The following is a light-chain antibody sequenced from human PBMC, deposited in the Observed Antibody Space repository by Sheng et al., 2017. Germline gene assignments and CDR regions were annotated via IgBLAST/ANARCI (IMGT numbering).Light chain of an antibody. CDR3: QQYDKWPLT. CDR1: QYISNF. Sequence: VLTQSPATLSLSPGERVTLFCRASQYISNFVAWYQHRPGQGPRLLIHDASNRATGVPGRLSGSGSGTEFTLTISSLQSEDFAVYYCQQYDKWPLTFGGGTKVEIK. V-gene: IGKV3-11*01. CDR2: DAS. J-gene: IGKJ4*01.